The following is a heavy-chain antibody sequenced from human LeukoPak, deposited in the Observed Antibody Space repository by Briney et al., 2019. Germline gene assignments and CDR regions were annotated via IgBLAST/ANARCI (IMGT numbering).Heavy chain of an antibody. D-gene: IGHD5-12*01. CDR2: INPKSGGT. Sequence: ASVKVSCKASGYTFTGYYMHWVRQAPGQGLEWMGLINPKSGGTNYAQKFQGRVPMTRDTSISTAYMELSRLRSDDTAVYYCERDGGYDSGYYYYYYGMDVWGQGTTVTVSS. CDR3: ERDGGYDSGYYYYYYGMDV. J-gene: IGHJ6*02. V-gene: IGHV1-2*02. CDR1: GYTFTGYY.